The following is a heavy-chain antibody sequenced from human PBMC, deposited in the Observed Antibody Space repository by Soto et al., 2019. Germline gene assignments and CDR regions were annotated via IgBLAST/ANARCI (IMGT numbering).Heavy chain of an antibody. CDR1: GFTFSSYA. CDR2: ISGSGGST. J-gene: IGHJ3*02. D-gene: IGHD3-22*01. Sequence: PGGSLRLSCAASGFTFSSYAMSWVRQAPGQGLEWVSAISGSGGSTYYADSVKGRFTISRDNSKNTLYLQMNSLRAEDTAVYYCAKGYYYDSSGYYPTPYAFDIWGQGTMVTVSS. CDR3: AKGYYYDSSGYYPTPYAFDI. V-gene: IGHV3-23*01.